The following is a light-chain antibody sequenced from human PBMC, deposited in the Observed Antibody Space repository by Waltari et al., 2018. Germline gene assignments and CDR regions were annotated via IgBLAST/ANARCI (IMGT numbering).Light chain of an antibody. J-gene: IGLJ2*01. CDR3: SSYAGIKNYVL. Sequence: QSALTQPPSASGSPGQSVIISCTGTSSDIGSYNYVSWYQQHPGRAPKLIIHGVTHRPSGVPERFSASKSGDTASLTVTGLQAEDEAKYYCSSYAGIKNYVLFGGGTQLTV. CDR1: SSDIGSYNY. CDR2: GVT. V-gene: IGLV2-8*01.